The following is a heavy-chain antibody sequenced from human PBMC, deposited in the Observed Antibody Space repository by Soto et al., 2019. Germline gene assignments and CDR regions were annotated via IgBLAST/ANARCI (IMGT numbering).Heavy chain of an antibody. Sequence: PGGSLRLSCAASGFTFTSYSTNWVRQAPGQGLEWVSYITSKSTTIKYADSVKGRFTVSRDNAKNSLYLQLNSLRDEDTAVYYCAREMGACSDSSCYPGPYDSWGQGTLVTVCS. D-gene: IGHD3-16*01. CDR2: ITSKSTTI. CDR3: AREMGACSDSSCYPGPYDS. V-gene: IGHV3-48*02. J-gene: IGHJ5*02. CDR1: GFTFTSYS.